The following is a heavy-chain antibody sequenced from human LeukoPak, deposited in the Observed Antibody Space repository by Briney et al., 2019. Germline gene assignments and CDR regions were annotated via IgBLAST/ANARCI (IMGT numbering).Heavy chain of an antibody. J-gene: IGHJ6*03. V-gene: IGHV1-24*01. CDR2: FDPEDGET. CDR1: GYTLTELS. CDR3: ATGMNYYYYYMDV. Sequence: RASVKVSCKVSGYTLTELSMHWVRQAPGKGLEWMGGFDPEDGETIYAQKFQGRVTMTEDTSTDTAYMELSSLRSEDTAVYYCATGMNYYYYYMDVWGKGTTVTVSS.